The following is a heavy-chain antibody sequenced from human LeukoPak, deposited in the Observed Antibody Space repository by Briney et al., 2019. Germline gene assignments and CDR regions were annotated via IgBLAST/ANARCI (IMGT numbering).Heavy chain of an antibody. Sequence: GGSLRLSCAASGFTFSDYNMRWIRQAPGKGLEWVSAISGSGGRIYYGASVKGRFTISRDNSKNTLNLQMNSLRAEDTAVYYCATSKYSGSYWGQGTLVTVSS. CDR2: ISGSGGRI. V-gene: IGHV3-23*01. CDR1: GFTFSDYN. J-gene: IGHJ4*02. D-gene: IGHD1-26*01. CDR3: ATSKYSGSY.